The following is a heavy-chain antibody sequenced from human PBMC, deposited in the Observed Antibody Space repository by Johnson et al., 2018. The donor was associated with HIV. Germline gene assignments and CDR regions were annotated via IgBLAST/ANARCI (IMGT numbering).Heavy chain of an antibody. J-gene: IGHJ3*02. D-gene: IGHD3-16*01. Sequence: VQLVESGGGLVKPGGSLRLSCAASGFTFDDYAMHWVRQAPGKGLEWVSLISWDGDSTYYADSLKGRFTISRDNSKNSLYLQMNSLRDEDTAVYYCATWGFGDDDAFDIWGQGTMVTVSS. CDR2: ISWDGDST. CDR1: GFTFDDYA. CDR3: ATWGFGDDDAFDI. V-gene: IGHV3-43D*03.